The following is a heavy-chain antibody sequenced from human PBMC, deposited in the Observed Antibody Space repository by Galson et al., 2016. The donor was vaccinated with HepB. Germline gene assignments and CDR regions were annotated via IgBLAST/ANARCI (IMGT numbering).Heavy chain of an antibody. CDR3: ARRYGDYSYG. CDR2: ISTGGGGT. CDR1: GFIFTNYA. V-gene: IGHV3-23*01. D-gene: IGHD4-17*01. Sequence: SLRLSCAASGFIFTNYAMSWVRQAPGKGLEWVSAISTGGGGTYYADSVKGRFTISRANSKNTLYLQMNSLRAEDTAVYYCARRYGDYSYGWGQGTLVTVSS. J-gene: IGHJ1*01.